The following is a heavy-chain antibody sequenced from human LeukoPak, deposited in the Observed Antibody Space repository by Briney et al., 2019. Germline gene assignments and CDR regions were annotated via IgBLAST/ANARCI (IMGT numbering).Heavy chain of an antibody. CDR1: GYTFTSYG. J-gene: IGHJ6*02. CDR3: ARVYPPPDYYYGMDV. Sequence: ASVKVSCKASGYTFTSYGISWVRQAPGQGLEWMGWISAYNGNTNYAQKLQGRVTMTTDTSTSTAYMELRSLRSGDTAVYYCARVYPPPDYYYGMDVWGQGTTVTVSS. V-gene: IGHV1-18*01. CDR2: ISAYNGNT.